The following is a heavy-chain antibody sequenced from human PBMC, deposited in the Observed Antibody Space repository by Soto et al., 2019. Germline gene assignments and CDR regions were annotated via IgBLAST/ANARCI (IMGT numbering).Heavy chain of an antibody. CDR1: GGTFSSYA. J-gene: IGHJ6*02. Sequence: SVKVSCKASGGTFSSYAISWVRQAPGQGLEWMGGIIPIFGTANYAQKFQGRVTITADESTSTAYMELSSLRSEDTAVYYCARGDPHIRPGGIAAAGTYYYYGMDVWGQGTTVTVSS. CDR2: IIPIFGTA. V-gene: IGHV1-69*13. D-gene: IGHD6-13*01. CDR3: ARGDPHIRPGGIAAAGTYYYYGMDV.